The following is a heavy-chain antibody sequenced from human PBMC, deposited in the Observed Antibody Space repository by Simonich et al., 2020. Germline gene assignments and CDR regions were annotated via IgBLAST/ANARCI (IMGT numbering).Heavy chain of an antibody. CDR3: ASSKLATIDY. D-gene: IGHD5-12*01. V-gene: IGHV1-2*02. CDR2: INPNSGGT. CDR1: GYTFTGYY. Sequence: QVQLVQSGAEVKKPGASVKVSCQASGYTFTGYYMHWVRQAPGQGLEWMGWINPNSGGTKYEQKFQGRVTKTRDTSISTAYMELSRLRSDDTAVYYCASSKLATIDYWGQGTLVTVSS. J-gene: IGHJ4*02.